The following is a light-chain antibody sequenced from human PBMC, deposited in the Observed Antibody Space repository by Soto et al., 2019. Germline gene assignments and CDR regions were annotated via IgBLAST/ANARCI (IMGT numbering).Light chain of an antibody. V-gene: IGLV2-11*01. CDR2: DVS. Sequence: QSALTQPRSVSGSPGQSVTISCTGTSSDVGGYNHVSWYQHHPGKAPKLIMYDVSQRPSGVPDRFSGSKSGNTASLTISGLQAEDEYDYYCCSYAGNSNDVFGIGTKLTVL. CDR1: SSDVGGYNH. J-gene: IGLJ1*01. CDR3: CSYAGNSNDV.